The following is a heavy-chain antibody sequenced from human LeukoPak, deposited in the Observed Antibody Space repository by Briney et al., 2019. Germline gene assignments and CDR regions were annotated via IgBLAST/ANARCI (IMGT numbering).Heavy chain of an antibody. V-gene: IGHV3-53*01. CDR2: IYSGGGT. D-gene: IGHD2-15*01. CDR1: GLSVISTY. CDR3: VDEDKY. J-gene: IGHJ4*02. Sequence: HPGGSLRLSCAASGLSVISTYMTWVRQAPGKGLEWVSVIYSGGGTNYADSLKGQFSISRDNSKNTLYLQMNSLRAEDTAVYYCVDEDKYWGQGILVTVSS.